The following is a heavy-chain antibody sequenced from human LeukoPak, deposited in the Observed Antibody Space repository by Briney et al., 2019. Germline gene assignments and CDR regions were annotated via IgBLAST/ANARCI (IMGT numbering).Heavy chain of an antibody. Sequence: SSETLSLTCTVSGGSISSYYWSWIRQPPGKGLEWIGYIHYSGSTHYNPSLKSRVTISVDTSKNQFSLKLSSVTAADTAVYFCARGPYSYDSSGAFDIWGQGTMVTVSS. J-gene: IGHJ3*02. CDR3: ARGPYSYDSSGAFDI. V-gene: IGHV4-59*08. CDR2: IHYSGST. CDR1: GGSISSYY. D-gene: IGHD3-22*01.